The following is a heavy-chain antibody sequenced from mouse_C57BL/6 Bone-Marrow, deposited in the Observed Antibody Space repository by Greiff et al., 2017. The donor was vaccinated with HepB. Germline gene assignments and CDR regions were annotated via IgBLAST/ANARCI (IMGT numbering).Heavy chain of an antibody. Sequence: QVQLQQSGAELVRPGTSVKMSCKASGYTFTNYWIGWAKQRPGHGLEWIGDIYPGGGYTNYNEKFKGKATLTADKSSSTAYMQVSSLTSEDSAIYYCARGSYYGSSSAWFAYWGQGTLVTVSA. CDR3: ARGSYYGSSSAWFAY. V-gene: IGHV1-63*01. CDR1: GYTFTNYW. J-gene: IGHJ3*01. D-gene: IGHD1-1*01. CDR2: IYPGGGYT.